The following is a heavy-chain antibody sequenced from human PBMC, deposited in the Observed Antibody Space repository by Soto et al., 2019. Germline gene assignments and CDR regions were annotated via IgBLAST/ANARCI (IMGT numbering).Heavy chain of an antibody. CDR3: ARGGGLGWVDY. D-gene: IGHD4-17*01. CDR1: GGSFSGYY. Sequence: QVQLQQWGAGLLKPSETLSLTCAVYGGSFSGYYWSWIRQPPGKGLEWIGEINHSGSTNYNPSLKSRVTISVDTSKNQFSLKLSSVTAADTAVYYCARGGGLGWVDYWVQGTLVTVSA. CDR2: INHSGST. V-gene: IGHV4-34*01. J-gene: IGHJ4*02.